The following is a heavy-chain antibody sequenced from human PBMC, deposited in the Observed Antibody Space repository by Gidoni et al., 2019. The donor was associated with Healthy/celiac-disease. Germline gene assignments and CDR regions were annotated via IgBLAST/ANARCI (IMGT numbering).Heavy chain of an antibody. CDR2: IYTIGRT. V-gene: IGHV4-61*02. CDR1: GAPISSGSYH. Sequence: QVQLQESGPGLVKPSQTLYLTCTASGAPISSGSYHWSWIRQPAGKGLEWIVRIYTIGRTNYNPSLKSRVTISVDTSKNQFSLKLSSVTAADTAVYYCARDDFSITFGGVIADAFDIWGQGTMVTVSS. CDR3: ARDDFSITFGGVIADAFDI. D-gene: IGHD3-16*02. J-gene: IGHJ3*02.